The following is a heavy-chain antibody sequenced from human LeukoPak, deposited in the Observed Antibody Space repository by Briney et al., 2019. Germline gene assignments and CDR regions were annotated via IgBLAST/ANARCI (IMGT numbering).Heavy chain of an antibody. CDR3: AKGGVGYCSGGSCYSRPYYYYGMDV. D-gene: IGHD2-15*01. CDR1: GFTFSSYG. J-gene: IGHJ6*02. Sequence: PGGSLRLPCAASGFTFSSYGMHWVRQAPGKGLEWVAVISYDGSNKYYADSVKGRFTISRDNSKNTLYLQMNSLRAEDTAVYYCAKGGVGYCSGGSCYSRPYYYYGMDVWGQGTTVTVSS. CDR2: ISYDGSNK. V-gene: IGHV3-30*18.